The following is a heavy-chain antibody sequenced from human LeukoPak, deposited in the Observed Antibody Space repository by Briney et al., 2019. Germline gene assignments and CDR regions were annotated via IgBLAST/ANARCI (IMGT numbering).Heavy chain of an antibody. J-gene: IGHJ6*02. CDR2: IYSGGST. V-gene: IGHV3-66*01. CDR1: GFTVSSNS. CDR3: ARDSAYYGMDV. Sequence: GGSLRLSCSASGFTVSSNSMSWVRQAPGKGLEWVSVIYSGGSTYYADSVKGRFTISRDNSKNTLYLQMNSLRAADTAVYYCARDSAYYGMDVWGQGTTVTVSS. D-gene: IGHD3-10*01.